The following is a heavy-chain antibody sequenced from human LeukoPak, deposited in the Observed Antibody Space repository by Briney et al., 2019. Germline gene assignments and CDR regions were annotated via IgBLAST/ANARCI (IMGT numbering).Heavy chain of an antibody. CDR2: INHSGST. CDR1: GGSFSGYY. D-gene: IGHD1-1*01. CDR3: ARVMAGKTRGYMDV. J-gene: IGHJ6*03. Sequence: SETLSLTCAVYGGSFSGYYWSWIRQPPGKGLEWIGEINHSGSTNYNPSLKSRVTISVDTSKNQFSLKLSSVTAADTAVYYCARVMAGKTRGYMDVWGEGTTVTVSS. V-gene: IGHV4-34*01.